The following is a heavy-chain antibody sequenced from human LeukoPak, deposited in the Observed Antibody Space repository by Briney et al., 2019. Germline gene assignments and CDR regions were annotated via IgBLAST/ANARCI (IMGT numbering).Heavy chain of an antibody. V-gene: IGHV4-39*01. CDR2: IYHSGSS. CDR1: GGSISSSNYD. J-gene: IGHJ4*02. CDR3: ARQAAVDGNWTRAFDG. Sequence: SETLSLTCTVSGGSISSSNYDWGWIRQPPGKGLEWIGNIYHSGSSTYKPSLKTRVTISVDASTNQSSLKLTSVTAADTAVYYCARQAAVDGNWTRAFDGWGKGSMVTVSS. D-gene: IGHD6-13*01.